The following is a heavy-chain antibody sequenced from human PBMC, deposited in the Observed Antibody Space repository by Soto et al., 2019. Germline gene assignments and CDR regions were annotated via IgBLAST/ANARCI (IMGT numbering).Heavy chain of an antibody. Sequence: QVQLVQSGVEVKMPGASVKLSCKTYGYAFTNYGVTWVRQVSGQGLEWIGWVSGYNRNTNYAQKFEDRVIMTTDTAPDTAPLGLGSLRSGDTGIYFRSRGRAWGALIYWGRGTLVTVSP. V-gene: IGHV1-18*01. CDR3: SRGRAWGALIY. CDR2: VSGYNRNT. D-gene: IGHD3-16*01. J-gene: IGHJ4*02. CDR1: GYAFTNYG.